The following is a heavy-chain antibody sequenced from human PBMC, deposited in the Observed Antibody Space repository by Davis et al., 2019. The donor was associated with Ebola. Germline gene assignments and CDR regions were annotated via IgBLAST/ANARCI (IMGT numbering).Heavy chain of an antibody. J-gene: IGHJ6*04. D-gene: IGHD6-13*01. CDR2: INTNTGNP. V-gene: IGHV7-4-1*02. Sequence: ASVKVSCKASGYTFTRYDMHWVRQAPGQGLEWMGWINTNTGNPTYAQDFTGRFVFSFDTSVSTAYLQISSLKAEDSAIYYCARSSYSWYFSGMDVWGKGTTVTVSS. CDR3: ARSSYSWYFSGMDV. CDR1: GYTFTRYD.